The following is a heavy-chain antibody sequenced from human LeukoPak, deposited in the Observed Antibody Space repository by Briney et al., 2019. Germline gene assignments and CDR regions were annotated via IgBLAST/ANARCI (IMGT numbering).Heavy chain of an antibody. V-gene: IGHV1-2*02. CDR2: INPNSGGT. D-gene: IGHD6-19*01. CDR3: AREEMSSGSREYYFDY. CDR1: GYTFTGYY. J-gene: IGHJ4*02. Sequence: ASVKVSCKASGYTFTGYYMHWVRQAPGQGLEWMGWINPNSGGTNYAQKFQGRVTMTRDTSISTAYMELSRLRSDDTAVYYCAREEMSSGSREYYFDYWGQGTLVTVSS.